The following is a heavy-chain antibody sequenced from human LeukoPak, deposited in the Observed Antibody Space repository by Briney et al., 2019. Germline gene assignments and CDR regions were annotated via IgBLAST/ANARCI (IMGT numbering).Heavy chain of an antibody. J-gene: IGHJ5*02. D-gene: IGHD3-22*01. CDR2: INHSGST. Sequence: SETLSLTCAVYGGSFSGYYWSWIRQPPGKGLEWIGEINHSGSTNYNPSLKSRVTISADTSKNQFSLKLSSVTAADTAVYYCARGDSSGYYYEWVDPWGQGTLVTVSS. V-gene: IGHV4-34*01. CDR1: GGSFSGYY. CDR3: ARGDSSGYYYEWVDP.